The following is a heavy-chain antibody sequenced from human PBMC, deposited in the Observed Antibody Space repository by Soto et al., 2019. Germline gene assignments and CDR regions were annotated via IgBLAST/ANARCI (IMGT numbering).Heavy chain of an antibody. V-gene: IGHV4-34*01. CDR2: INHSGST. CDR3: ARSTRAGESSGYYEADWYFDL. J-gene: IGHJ2*01. CDR1: GGSFSGYY. D-gene: IGHD3-22*01. Sequence: QVQLQQWGAGLLKPSETLSLTCAVYGGSFSGYYWSWIRQLPGKGLEWIGEINHSGSTNYNPSLKSRVTIPVDTFKDQLSQKPRSVPAADTAVYYCARSTRAGESSGYYEADWYFDLWGRGTLVTVSS.